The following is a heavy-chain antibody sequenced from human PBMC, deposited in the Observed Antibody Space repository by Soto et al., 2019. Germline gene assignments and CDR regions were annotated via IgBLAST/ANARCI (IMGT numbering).Heavy chain of an antibody. CDR2: IYPGDSKT. Sequence: QRVQSGAAVKEPGESLKIACKGSGFSFTMYWIAWVRQMPGKGLEWMGIIYPGDSKTTYSPSFQGQVTISADKSISTAYLQWSSLKASDTAMYYCARDLDYGGYSEASDVWGQGTMVTVSS. CDR1: GFSFTMYW. J-gene: IGHJ3*01. D-gene: IGHD4-17*01. V-gene: IGHV5-51*03. CDR3: ARDLDYGGYSEASDV.